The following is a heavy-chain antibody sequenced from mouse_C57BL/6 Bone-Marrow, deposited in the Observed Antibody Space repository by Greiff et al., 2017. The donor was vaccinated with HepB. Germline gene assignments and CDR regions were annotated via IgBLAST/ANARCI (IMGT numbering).Heavy chain of an antibody. J-gene: IGHJ3*01. Sequence: EVHLVESGGGLVKPGGSLKLSCAASGFTFSSYAMSWVRQTPEKRLEWVATISDGGSYTYYPDNVKGRFTISRDNAKNNLYLQMSHLKSEDTAMDYCARGGYGSSPAWFAYWGQGTLVTVSA. CDR2: ISDGGSYT. CDR1: GFTFSSYA. V-gene: IGHV5-4*01. D-gene: IGHD1-1*01. CDR3: ARGGYGSSPAWFAY.